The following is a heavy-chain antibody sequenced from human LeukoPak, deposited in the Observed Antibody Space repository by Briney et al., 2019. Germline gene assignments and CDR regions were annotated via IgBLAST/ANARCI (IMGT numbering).Heavy chain of an antibody. V-gene: IGHV1-8*01. D-gene: IGHD1-1*01. CDR1: GYTFTSYD. J-gene: IGHJ4*02. Sequence: ASVKVSCKASGYTFTSYDINWVRQATGQGLEWMGWINPNSGGTNYAQKFQGRVTITADESTSTAYMELSSLRSEDTAVYYCARGETDFDYWGQGTLVTVSS. CDR2: INPNSGGT. CDR3: ARGETDFDY.